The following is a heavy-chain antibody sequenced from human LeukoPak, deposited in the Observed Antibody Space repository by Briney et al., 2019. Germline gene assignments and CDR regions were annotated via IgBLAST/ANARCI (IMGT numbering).Heavy chain of an antibody. CDR1: GFIFSNYG. CDR3: AQDSDTSGYYSYFHH. V-gene: IGHV3-33*06. J-gene: IGHJ1*01. CDR2: IWHDGSKK. D-gene: IGHD3-22*01. Sequence: PGRSLRLSCAASGFIFSNYGMHWVRQAPGKGLEWVAGIWHDGSKKYYADSVKGRFTISRDNSKNTLYLQLNSLRAEDTAVYYCAQDSDTSGYYSYFHHWGQGTLVTVSS.